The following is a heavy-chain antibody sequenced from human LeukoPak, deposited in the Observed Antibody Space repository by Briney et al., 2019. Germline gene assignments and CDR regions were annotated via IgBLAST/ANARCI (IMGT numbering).Heavy chain of an antibody. J-gene: IGHJ6*02. D-gene: IGHD3-10*02. CDR2: ISYDGGNI. V-gene: IGHV3-30*18. CDR3: AKDLNVGRYYYYGMDV. Sequence: PGGSLRLSCAASGFTFSSCGMQWVRQTPGKGLEWVAVISYDGGNIYYADSVKGRFTISRDNSKNTLYLQMNSLRPEDTAVYYCAKDLNVGRYYYYGMDVWGQGTTVTVSS. CDR1: GFTFSSCG.